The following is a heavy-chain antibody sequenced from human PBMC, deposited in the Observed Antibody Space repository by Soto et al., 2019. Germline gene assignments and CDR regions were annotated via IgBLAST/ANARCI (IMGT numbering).Heavy chain of an antibody. Sequence: SETLSITCTFSVGSISIYYWNWIRQPPGKGLEWIGYIYYSGSTNYNPSLKSRVTISVDTSKNQFSLKLSSVTAADTAVYYCARVWVYSSGWYVDYWGQGTMVTVSS. D-gene: IGHD6-19*01. CDR2: IYYSGST. J-gene: IGHJ4*02. CDR1: VGSISIYY. CDR3: ARVWVYSSGWYVDY. V-gene: IGHV4-59*01.